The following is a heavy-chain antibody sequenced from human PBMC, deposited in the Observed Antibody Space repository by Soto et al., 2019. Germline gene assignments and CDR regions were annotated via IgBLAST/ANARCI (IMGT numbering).Heavy chain of an antibody. CDR3: AEDAENNYSGLGSSFGMNI. D-gene: IGHD3-10*01. Sequence: PGGSLRLSCAASGFVFNNYAVNWVRLTPDKGLEWVAIISYDGNNKYYSDSVNGRFIISRNNAKSTLSLEMNSLRPEDTGVYYCAEDAENNYSGLGSSFGMNIWAQGTTVPVSS. CDR1: GFVFNNYA. V-gene: IGHV3-30*18. CDR2: ISYDGNNK. J-gene: IGHJ6*02.